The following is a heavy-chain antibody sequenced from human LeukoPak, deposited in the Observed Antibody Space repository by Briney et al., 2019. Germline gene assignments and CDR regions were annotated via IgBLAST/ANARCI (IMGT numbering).Heavy chain of an antibody. V-gene: IGHV1-69*13. CDR3: ARIQTYYDFWSGYQTYYCYGMDV. D-gene: IGHD3-3*01. J-gene: IGHJ6*02. Sequence: SVKVSCKASGGTFSSYAISWVRQAPGQGLEWMGGIIPIFGTANYAQKFQGRVTITADESTSTAYMELSSLRSEDTAVYYCARIQTYYDFWSGYQTYYCYGMDVWGQGTTVTVSS. CDR2: IIPIFGTA. CDR1: GGTFSSYA.